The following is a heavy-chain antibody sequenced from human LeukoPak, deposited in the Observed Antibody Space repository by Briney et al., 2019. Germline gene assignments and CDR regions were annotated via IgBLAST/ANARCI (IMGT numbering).Heavy chain of an antibody. Sequence: GRSLRLSCAASGFTFSSYGMHWVRQAPGKGLEWVAVISYDGSNKYYADSVKGRFTISRDNSKNTLYLQMNSLTAEDTAVYYCANALLYYYGSGSYFRVDAFDIWGQGTMVTVSS. J-gene: IGHJ3*02. CDR3: ANALLYYYGSGSYFRVDAFDI. CDR2: ISYDGSNK. V-gene: IGHV3-30*18. CDR1: GFTFSSYG. D-gene: IGHD3-10*01.